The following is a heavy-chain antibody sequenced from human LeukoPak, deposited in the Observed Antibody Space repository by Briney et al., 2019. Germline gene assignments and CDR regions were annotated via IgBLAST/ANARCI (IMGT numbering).Heavy chain of an antibody. V-gene: IGHV3-74*01. D-gene: IGHD6-13*01. CDR3: GGSSSSYVRFDP. Sequence: GGSLRLSCAASGFTFSSYWMHWVRQAPGKGLVWVSRINSDGSSTSYADSVKGRFTISRDNAKNSLYLQMNSLRAEDTAVYYCGGSSSSYVRFDPWGQGTLVTVSS. CDR2: INSDGSST. CDR1: GFTFSSYW. J-gene: IGHJ5*02.